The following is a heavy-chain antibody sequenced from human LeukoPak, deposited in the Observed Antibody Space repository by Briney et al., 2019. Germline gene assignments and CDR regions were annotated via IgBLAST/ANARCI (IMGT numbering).Heavy chain of an antibody. CDR2: LYHSGTT. V-gene: IGHV4-38-2*02. Sequence: SETLSLTCTVSGYSIAHGFFWAWIRQPPGGGLEWIGSLYHSGTTYYNTSLKSRISTSVDTSKNQFSLKLRLVTAADTAVYYCARVEAPRDINDWYFDLWGRGTLVTVSS. J-gene: IGHJ2*01. CDR3: ARVEAPRDINDWYFDL. D-gene: IGHD2-15*01. CDR1: GYSIAHGFF.